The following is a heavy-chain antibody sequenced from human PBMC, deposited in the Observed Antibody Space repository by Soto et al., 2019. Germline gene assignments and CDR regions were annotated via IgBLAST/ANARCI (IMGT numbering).Heavy chain of an antibody. CDR1: GFTFSSYA. J-gene: IGHJ6*02. CDR2: ISGSGGST. CDR3: AKGIRGYYYYGMDV. D-gene: IGHD5-18*01. V-gene: IGHV3-23*01. Sequence: GSLRLSCAASGFTFSSYAMSWVRQAPGKGLEWVLAISGSGGSTYYADSVKGRFTISRDNSKNTLYLQMNSLRAEDTAVYYCAKGIRGYYYYGMDVWGQGTTVTVSS.